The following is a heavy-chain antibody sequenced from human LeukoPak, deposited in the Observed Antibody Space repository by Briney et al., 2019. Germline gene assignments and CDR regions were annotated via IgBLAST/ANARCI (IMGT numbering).Heavy chain of an antibody. D-gene: IGHD3-3*01. CDR1: GFSFRNAW. CDR3: ARSDWFDP. CDR2: IKGDGSVT. V-gene: IGHV3-74*01. J-gene: IGHJ5*02. Sequence: GGSLRLSCAASGFSFRNAWMHWVRQAPGKGLVWVSRIKGDGSVTVYADSVKGRFTISRDNAKYTLYLQMNSLRVEDTAVYYCARSDWFDPWGQGTLVTVSS.